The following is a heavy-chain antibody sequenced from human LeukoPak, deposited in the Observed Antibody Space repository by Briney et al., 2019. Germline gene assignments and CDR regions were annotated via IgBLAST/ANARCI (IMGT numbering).Heavy chain of an antibody. J-gene: IGHJ4*02. CDR2: VSCGSTYT. Sequence: KTGGSLRLSCAASGFTFSDCYMNWIRQAPGKGLEWVSYVSCGSTYTNYADSVKGRFTVSRDNAKNSLSLQMSSLRAEDTAVYYCARSPYESGTPPTRLEDWGQGTLVTVSS. D-gene: IGHD3-10*01. CDR3: ARSPYESGTPPTRLED. V-gene: IGHV3-11*03. CDR1: GFTFSDCY.